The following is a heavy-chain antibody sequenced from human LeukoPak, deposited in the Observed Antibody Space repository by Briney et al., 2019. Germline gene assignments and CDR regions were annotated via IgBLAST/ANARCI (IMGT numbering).Heavy chain of an antibody. CDR2: IRYDGSNK. Sequence: GGSLRLSCAASGFTFSSYGMHWVRQAPGKGLEWVAFIRYDGSNKYYADSVKGRFTISRDNSKNTLYLQMNSLRAEDTAVYYCAKVELGDYYYYYMDVWGKGTTVTVPS. V-gene: IGHV3-30*02. D-gene: IGHD1-26*01. CDR3: AKVELGDYYYYYMDV. J-gene: IGHJ6*03. CDR1: GFTFSSYG.